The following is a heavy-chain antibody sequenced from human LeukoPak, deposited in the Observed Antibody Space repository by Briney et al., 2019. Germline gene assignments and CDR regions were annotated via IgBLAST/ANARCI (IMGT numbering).Heavy chain of an antibody. V-gene: IGHV4-4*07. J-gene: IGHJ4*02. CDR2: IYTSGST. CDR3: ARGPSHDYYPSHFDY. CDR1: GGSISSYY. D-gene: IGHD3-16*01. Sequence: SETLSLTCTVSGGSISSYYWSWIRQLAGKGLEWIGRIYTSGSTNYNPSLKSRVTMSVDTSKNQFSLKLSSVTAADTAVYYCARGPSHDYYPSHFDYWGQGTLVTVSS.